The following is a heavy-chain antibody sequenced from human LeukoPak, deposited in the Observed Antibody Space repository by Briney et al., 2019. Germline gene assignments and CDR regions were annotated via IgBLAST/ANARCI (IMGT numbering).Heavy chain of an antibody. V-gene: IGHV4-39*07. Sequence: PSETLSLTCTVSGGSVSSSNYYWGWIRQPPGKGLEWIGHIYHSGSTYYNPSLKSRVTISVDRSKNQFSLKLSSVTAADTAVYYCARGRTVTGDAFDIWGQGTMVTVSS. CDR1: GGSVSSSNYY. J-gene: IGHJ3*02. CDR2: IYHSGST. CDR3: ARGRTVTGDAFDI. D-gene: IGHD4-17*01.